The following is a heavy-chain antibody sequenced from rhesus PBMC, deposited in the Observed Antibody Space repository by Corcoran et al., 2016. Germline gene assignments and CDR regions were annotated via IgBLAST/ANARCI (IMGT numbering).Heavy chain of an antibody. V-gene: IGHV4S16*01. J-gene: IGHJ4*01. D-gene: IGHD6-25*01. CDR2: ILTNTGAT. CDR3: ARVRWAGSGSWNDYFDP. Sequence: QVQLQESGPGLVQPSETLSLTCAVSGTSISSVYWTWIRQPPGNGLVCGGRILTNTGATDYNPAHKSRVIISSDTSKNQVSLKLTSMTAADTAVYFCARVRWAGSGSWNDYFDPWGQGVLVTVSS. CDR1: GTSISSVY.